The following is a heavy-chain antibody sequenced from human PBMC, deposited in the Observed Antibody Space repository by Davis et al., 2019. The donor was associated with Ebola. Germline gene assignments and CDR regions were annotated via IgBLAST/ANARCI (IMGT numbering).Heavy chain of an antibody. Sequence: SETLSLTCTVSGGSISNSHYFWAWIRQSPGQGLEWIGNVFRSVSPHYNPSLQSRVTISMDTSKNEFSLNLNSVTAADTAVYFCARGGYCSSNACYKWDDYYYYMDVWGKGTTVTVSS. J-gene: IGHJ6*03. CDR1: GGSISNSHYF. D-gene: IGHD2-2*02. V-gene: IGHV4-39*07. CDR2: VFRSVSP. CDR3: ARGGYCSSNACYKWDDYYYYMDV.